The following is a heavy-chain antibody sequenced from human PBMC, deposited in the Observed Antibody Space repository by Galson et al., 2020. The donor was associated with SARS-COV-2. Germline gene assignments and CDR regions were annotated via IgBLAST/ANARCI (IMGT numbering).Heavy chain of an antibody. CDR3: TRALTVTTFPDAY. Sequence: TGGSLRLSCTASGFIFDDYAMSWFRQAPGKGLEWVGFIRSKTYGGTTEYAASVTGRFTISRDDSKSIAFLQMNTLKTEDTAVYYCTRALTVTTFPDAYWGQGALVTVSS. CDR1: GFIFDDYA. D-gene: IGHD4-17*01. CDR2: IRSKTYGGTT. J-gene: IGHJ4*02. V-gene: IGHV3-49*03.